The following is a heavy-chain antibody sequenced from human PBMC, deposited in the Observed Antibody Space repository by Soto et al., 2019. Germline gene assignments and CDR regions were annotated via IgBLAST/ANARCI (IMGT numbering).Heavy chain of an antibody. CDR1: GFTVSSNY. J-gene: IGHJ4*02. D-gene: IGHD2-15*01. CDR3: ARGDRVVVAATTIDY. CDR2: IYSGGST. V-gene: IGHV3-66*01. Sequence: GGSLRLSCAASGFTVSSNYMSWVRQAPGKGLEWVSVIYSGGSTYYADSVKGRFTISRDNSKNTLYLQMNSLRAEDTAVYYCARGDRVVVAATTIDYWGQGTLVTVSS.